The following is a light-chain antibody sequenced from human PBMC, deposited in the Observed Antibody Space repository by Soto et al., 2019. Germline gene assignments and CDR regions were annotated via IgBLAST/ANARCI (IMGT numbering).Light chain of an antibody. Sequence: DIQMTQSPSTLSASVGDRVTITCRASQSISNWLAWYQQKPGKAPKLLIYKAINLQSGVPSRFSGSGSGTEFSLTISCLQPDDFATYYCQRYMDFQYVFGQGTKLQMK. J-gene: IGKJ2*01. CDR2: KAI. V-gene: IGKV1-5*03. CDR1: QSISNW. CDR3: QRYMDFQYV.